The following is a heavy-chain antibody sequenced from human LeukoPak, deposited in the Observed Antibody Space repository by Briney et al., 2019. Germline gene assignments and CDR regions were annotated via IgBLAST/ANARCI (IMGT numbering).Heavy chain of an antibody. Sequence: GGSLRLSCVASGFTSSTYMMNWVRQAPGKGLEWVSYISSTSRTIYYADSVKGRFTISRDNAKNSLYLQMNSLRDEDTAVYYCVSFRGGSGSPLLYWGQGTLVTVSS. CDR2: ISSTSRTI. CDR1: GFTSSTYM. CDR3: VSFRGGSGSPLLY. D-gene: IGHD3-10*01. J-gene: IGHJ4*02. V-gene: IGHV3-48*02.